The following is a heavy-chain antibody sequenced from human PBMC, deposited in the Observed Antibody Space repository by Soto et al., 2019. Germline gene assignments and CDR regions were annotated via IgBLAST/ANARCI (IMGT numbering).Heavy chain of an antibody. CDR2: IKQDGSEK. J-gene: IGHJ3*01. Sequence: PGGSLRLSCAASGFTFSSYWRSWVRQAPGKGLEWVANIKQDGSEKYYVDSVKGRFTISRDNAKNSLYLQMNSLRAEDTAVYYCARVWSSTSNSWGQGTMVTVSS. V-gene: IGHV3-7*01. CDR3: ARVWSSTSNS. CDR1: GFTFSSYW. D-gene: IGHD2-2*01.